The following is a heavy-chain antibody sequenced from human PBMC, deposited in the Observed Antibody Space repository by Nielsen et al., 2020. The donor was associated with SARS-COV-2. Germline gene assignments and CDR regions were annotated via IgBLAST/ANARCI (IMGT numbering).Heavy chain of an antibody. D-gene: IGHD3-16*01. CDR1: GFTFDDYA. CDR3: ANALRFDYYGMDV. V-gene: IGHV3-9*01. Sequence: GGSLRLSCAASGFTFDDYAMHWVRQAPGKGLEWVSGISWNSGSIGYADSVKGRFTISRDNAKNSLYLQMNSLRAEDTALYYCANALRFDYYGMDVWGQGTTVTVSS. CDR2: ISWNSGSI. J-gene: IGHJ6*02.